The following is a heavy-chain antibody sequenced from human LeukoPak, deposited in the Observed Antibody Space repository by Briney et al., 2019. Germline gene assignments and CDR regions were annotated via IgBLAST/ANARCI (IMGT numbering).Heavy chain of an antibody. CDR3: ARGWLQSGFDY. Sequence: SRPRSLTFAISGGRVSTNSAGWNGIRPSPSSGLEWLGRTYYNSNWYKDYAASVKSRITINPDTSKNQFSLQLNSVTPEDTAVYYCARGWLQSGFDYWGQGTLVTVSS. CDR2: TYYNSNWYK. CDR1: GGRVSTNSAG. V-gene: IGHV6-1*01. J-gene: IGHJ4*02. D-gene: IGHD5-24*01.